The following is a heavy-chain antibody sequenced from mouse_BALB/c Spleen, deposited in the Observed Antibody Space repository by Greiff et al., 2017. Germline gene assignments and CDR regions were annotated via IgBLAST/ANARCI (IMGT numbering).Heavy chain of an antibody. Sequence: ESGPGLVKPSQSLSLTCSVTGYSITSGYYWNWIRQFPGNKLEWMGYISYDGSNNYNPSLKNRISITRDTSKNQFFLKLNSVTTEDTATYYCARSELFYYYAMYYWGQETSVTVSS. CDR1: GYSITSGYY. CDR3: ARSELFYYYAMYY. D-gene: IGHD4-1*01. J-gene: IGHJ4*01. CDR2: ISYDGSN. V-gene: IGHV3-6*02.